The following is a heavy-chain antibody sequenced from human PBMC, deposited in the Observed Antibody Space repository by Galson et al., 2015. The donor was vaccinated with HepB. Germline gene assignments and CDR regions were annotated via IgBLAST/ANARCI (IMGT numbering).Heavy chain of an antibody. CDR3: AKPIDTMIVVVTFDDAFDI. CDR2: ISGSGGST. V-gene: IGHV3-23*01. CDR1: GFTFSSYA. J-gene: IGHJ3*02. D-gene: IGHD3-22*01. Sequence: SLRLSCAASGFTFSSYAMSWVRQAPGKGLEWVSAISGSGGSTYYADSVKGRFTISRDNSKNTLYLQMSSLRAEDTAVYYCAKPIDTMIVVVTFDDAFDIWGQGTMVTVSS.